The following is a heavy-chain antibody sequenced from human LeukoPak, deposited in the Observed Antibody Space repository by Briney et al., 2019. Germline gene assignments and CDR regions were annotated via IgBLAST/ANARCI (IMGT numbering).Heavy chain of an antibody. CDR2: INHSGST. V-gene: IGHV4-34*01. CDR3: ARRRRVTMVRGVIGSYYYMDV. J-gene: IGHJ6*03. CDR1: GGFFSGYY. Sequence: KPSETLSLTCAVYGGFFSGYYWSWIRQPPGKGLEWIGEINHSGSTNYNPSLKSRVTISVDTSKNQFSLKLSSVTAADTAVYYCARRRRVTMVRGVIGSYYYMDVWGKGTTVTISS. D-gene: IGHD3-10*01.